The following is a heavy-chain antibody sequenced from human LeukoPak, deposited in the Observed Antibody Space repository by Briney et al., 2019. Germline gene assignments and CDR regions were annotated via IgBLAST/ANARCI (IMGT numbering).Heavy chain of an antibody. Sequence: GGSLRLSCATSGFIFSNYAVNWVRQAPGKGLEWVSSISRSSSYIYYADSVKGRFTISRDNAKNSLYLQMNSLRAEDTAVYYCAREDMVAQTDFDYWGQGTLVTVSS. V-gene: IGHV3-21*01. CDR2: ISRSSSYI. CDR3: AREDMVAQTDFDY. J-gene: IGHJ4*02. D-gene: IGHD5-12*01. CDR1: GFIFSNYA.